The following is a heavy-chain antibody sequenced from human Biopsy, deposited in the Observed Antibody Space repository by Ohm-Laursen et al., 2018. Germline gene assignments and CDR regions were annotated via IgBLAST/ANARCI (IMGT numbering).Heavy chain of an antibody. CDR3: ATSGAADSWGNYYGMDV. V-gene: IGHV3-21*01. D-gene: IGHD3-16*01. CDR1: GFDFSDYS. Sequence: SLRLSCAAPGFDFSDYSMSWVRQAPGKGLEWVSSISGSSTYIYYADSVKGRFTISRDNAKNSLSLQMNSLRADDTAVYYCATSGAADSWGNYYGMDVWGQGTTVTVSS. CDR2: ISGSSTYI. J-gene: IGHJ6*02.